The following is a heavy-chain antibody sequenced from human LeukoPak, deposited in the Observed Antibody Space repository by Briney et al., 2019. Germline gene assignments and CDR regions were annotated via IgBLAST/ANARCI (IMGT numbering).Heavy chain of an antibody. Sequence: AGKLCSTASGATFTCSAIGWVRHAPGPGLEWMGRIIPILGIAKYAQKFQGRVTITADKSTSTADLELSSLRSEDTAVYYCARDRTDCSSTNCPIYYYYYGMDVWGQGTTVTVSS. CDR3: ARDRTDCSSTNCPIYYYYYGMDV. D-gene: IGHD2-2*01. CDR1: GATFTCSA. V-gene: IGHV1-69*04. CDR2: IIPILGIA. J-gene: IGHJ6*02.